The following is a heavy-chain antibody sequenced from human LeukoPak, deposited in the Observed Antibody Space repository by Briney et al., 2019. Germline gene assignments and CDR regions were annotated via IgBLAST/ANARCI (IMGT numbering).Heavy chain of an antibody. D-gene: IGHD6-19*01. CDR3: ARGRQYSTGWYYFDY. V-gene: IGHV3-53*01. CDR1: GFTVSSNY. CDR2: IYSGGST. J-gene: IGHJ4*02. Sequence: GGSLRLSRAASGFTVSSNYMSWVRQAPGKGLEWVSVIYSGGSTYYADSVEGRFSISRDNSKNTLYLQMNCLRAEDTAVYYCARGRQYSTGWYYFDYWGQGTLVTVSS.